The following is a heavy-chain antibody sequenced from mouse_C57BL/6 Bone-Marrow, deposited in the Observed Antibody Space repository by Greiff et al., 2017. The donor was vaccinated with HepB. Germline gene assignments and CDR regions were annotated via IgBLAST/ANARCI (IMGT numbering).Heavy chain of an antibody. CDR1: GYTFTSYW. Sequence: VQLQQPGAELVKPGASVKVSCKASGYTFTSYWMHWVKQRPGQGLEWIGRIHPSDSDTNYNQKFKGKATLTVDKSSSTAYTQLSSLTSEDSAVYYCAIFYYYGSSYDWFAYWGQGTLVTVSA. V-gene: IGHV1-74*01. D-gene: IGHD1-1*01. CDR2: IHPSDSDT. J-gene: IGHJ3*01. CDR3: AIFYYYGSSYDWFAY.